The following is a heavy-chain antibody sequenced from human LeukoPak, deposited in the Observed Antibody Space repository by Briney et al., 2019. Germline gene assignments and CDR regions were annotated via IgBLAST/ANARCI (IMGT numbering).Heavy chain of an antibody. CDR2: LSYSGNT. D-gene: IGHD3-10*01. J-gene: IGHJ5*02. CDR1: GGSISNSRHY. CDR3: ATHFMVRGVRSWFDP. Sequence: SETLSLTCSVSGGSISNSRHYWGWIRQPPGKGLEWIGSLSYSGNTYYNPYLRSRVTMSVDTSKNQFSLKLSSVTAADTALYYCATHFMVRGVRSWFDPWGQGTLVTVSS. V-gene: IGHV4-39*01.